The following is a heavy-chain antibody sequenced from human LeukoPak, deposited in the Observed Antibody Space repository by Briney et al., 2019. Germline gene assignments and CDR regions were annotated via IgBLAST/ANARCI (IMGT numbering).Heavy chain of an antibody. J-gene: IGHJ4*02. CDR1: GYSFTSYW. CDR3: ARLPRDYCSGGSCYSKGDY. V-gene: IGHV5-10-1*01. Sequence: GESLKISCKGSGYSFTSYWISWVRQMPGKGLEWMGRIDPSDSYTNYSPSFQGHVTISADKSISTAYLQWSRLKASDTAMYYCARLPRDYCSGGSCYSKGDYWGQGTLVTVSS. D-gene: IGHD2-15*01. CDR2: IDPSDSYT.